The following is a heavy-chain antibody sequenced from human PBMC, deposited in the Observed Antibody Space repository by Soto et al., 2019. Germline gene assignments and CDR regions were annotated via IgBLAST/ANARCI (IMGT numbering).Heavy chain of an antibody. CDR1: GDSVSSTSAA. J-gene: IGHJ4*02. CDR3: ARNYYGSGSCYSSFDS. V-gene: IGHV6-1*01. Sequence: IQLQLSGPGLVKPSQTLSLTCAISGDSVSSTSAAWNWIRQSPTRGLEWLGRTFYVSTSYTDYAPSVKGRVTIKADRSKNHFSLTLNSVTPHNTALYYCARNYYGSGSCYSSFDSWGQGALVTVSS. CDR2: TFYVSTSYT. D-gene: IGHD3-10*01.